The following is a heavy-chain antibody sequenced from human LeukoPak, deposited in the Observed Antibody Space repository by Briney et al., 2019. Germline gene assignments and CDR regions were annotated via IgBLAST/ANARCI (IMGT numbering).Heavy chain of an antibody. V-gene: IGHV3-33*01. CDR3: ARDGLYDYVWGSYRSSFDY. CDR2: IWNDGSNK. CDR1: GFTFSSYG. D-gene: IGHD3-16*02. Sequence: GGSLRLSCAASGFTFSSYGIHWVRQTPGKGLEWVALIWNDGSNKYYADSVKGRFTISRDNSKNTLYLQMNSLRAEDTAVYYCARDGLYDYVWGSYRSSFDYWGQGTLVTVSS. J-gene: IGHJ4*02.